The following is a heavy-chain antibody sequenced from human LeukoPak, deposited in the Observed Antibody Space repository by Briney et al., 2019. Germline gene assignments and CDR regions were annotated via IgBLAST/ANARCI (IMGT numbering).Heavy chain of an antibody. D-gene: IGHD3-3*01. J-gene: IGHJ6*03. CDR2: IYYSGST. CDR1: GGSISSGDYY. CDR3: ARDKSYYDFWSGYYVSAYMDV. Sequence: SETLSLTCTVSGGSISSGDYYWSWIRQPPGKGLEWIGYIYYSGSTYYNPSLKSRVTISVDTSKNQFSLKLSSVTAADTAVYYCARDKSYYDFWSGYYVSAYMDVWGKGTTVTVSS. V-gene: IGHV4-30-4*08.